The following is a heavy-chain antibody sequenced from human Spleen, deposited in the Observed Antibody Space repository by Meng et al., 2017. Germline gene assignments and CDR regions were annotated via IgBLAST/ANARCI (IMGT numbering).Heavy chain of an antibody. CDR2: ITGDGTST. J-gene: IGHJ4*02. Sequence: GESLKISCAASGFTFSDFWMHWVRQAPGKGLVWVARITGDGTSTTYTDSMKGRFTISRDNAKNTHYLQMSSLRSEDTATYYCTRDVRYCSGGSCYSGYSFDYWGQGTLVTVSS. CDR3: TRDVRYCSGGSCYSGYSFDY. D-gene: IGHD2-15*01. V-gene: IGHV3-74*01. CDR1: GFTFSDFW.